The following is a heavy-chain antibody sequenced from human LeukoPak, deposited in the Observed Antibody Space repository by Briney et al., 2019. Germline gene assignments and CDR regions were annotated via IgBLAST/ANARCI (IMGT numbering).Heavy chain of an antibody. CDR1: GFTFSTYG. CDR3: ARDPRHCTNGICYSLFDY. CDR2: ISYDGSNK. J-gene: IGHJ4*02. V-gene: IGHV3-30*03. Sequence: SGRSLRLSCAASGFTFSTYGMHWVRQAPGKGLEWVAVISYDGSNKYYADSVKGRFTVSRDNSKNTLFLQMSSLRAEDTAVYYCARDPRHCTNGICYSLFDYWGQETLVSVSS. D-gene: IGHD2-8*01.